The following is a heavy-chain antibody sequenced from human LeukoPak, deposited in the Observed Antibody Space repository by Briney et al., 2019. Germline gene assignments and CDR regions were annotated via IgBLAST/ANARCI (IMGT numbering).Heavy chain of an antibody. J-gene: IGHJ4*02. CDR3: ARERFGGLDY. CDR2: INPNSGDT. CDR1: GYIFTSYG. D-gene: IGHD3-10*01. Sequence: ASVKVSCKASGYIFTSYGISWVRQAPGQGLEWMGWINPNSGDTNYAQKFQGRVTVTRDTSITTAYMELNRLRYDDTAVYYCARERFGGLDYWGQGSLVTVSS. V-gene: IGHV1-2*02.